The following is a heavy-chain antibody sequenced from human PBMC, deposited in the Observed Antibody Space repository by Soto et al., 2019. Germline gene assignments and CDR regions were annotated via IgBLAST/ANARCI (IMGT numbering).Heavy chain of an antibody. V-gene: IGHV3-23*01. CDR1: VFTFGTTD. J-gene: IGHJ5*02. Sequence: GGFLRLACASSVFTFGTTDMSWVRQAPGEGLEWVSTIDGSGGITYYADSVEGRFTISRDNSRNTVYLQMNSLRGDDTALYYCVKNAGWLNTWGQGALVSVSS. CDR3: VKNAGWLNT. D-gene: IGHD3-9*01. CDR2: IDGSGGIT.